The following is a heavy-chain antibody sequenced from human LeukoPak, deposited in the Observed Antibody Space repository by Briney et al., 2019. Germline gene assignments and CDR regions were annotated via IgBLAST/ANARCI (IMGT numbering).Heavy chain of an antibody. Sequence: ASVKVSCKASGYAFTNHDINWVRQAPGQGLGWMGWMNPSSGNTGYAQKFQGRVAMTRDASINTAYMELSSLRSEDTAVYYCARDGYCSGGSCYTFDYWGQGTLVTVSS. J-gene: IGHJ4*02. V-gene: IGHV1-8*01. D-gene: IGHD2-15*01. CDR2: MNPSSGNT. CDR1: GYAFTNHD. CDR3: ARDGYCSGGSCYTFDY.